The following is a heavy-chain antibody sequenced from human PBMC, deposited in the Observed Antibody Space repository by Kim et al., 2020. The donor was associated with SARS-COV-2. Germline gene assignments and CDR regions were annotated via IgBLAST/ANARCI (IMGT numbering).Heavy chain of an antibody. V-gene: IGHV1-69*04. D-gene: IGHD2-15*01. CDR1: GGTFSSYA. CDR2: IIPILGIA. Sequence: SVKVSCKASGGTFSSYAISWVRQAPGQGLEWMGRIIPILGIANYAQKFQGRVTITSDKSTSTAYMELSSLRSEDTAVYYCARERGPYIVVVVAARYYYYYGMDVWGQGTTVTVSS. CDR3: ARERGPYIVVVVAARYYYYYGMDV. J-gene: IGHJ6*02.